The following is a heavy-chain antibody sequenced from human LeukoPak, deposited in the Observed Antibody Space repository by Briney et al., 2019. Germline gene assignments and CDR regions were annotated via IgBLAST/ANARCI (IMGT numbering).Heavy chain of an antibody. V-gene: IGHV3-21*01. Sequence: GGSLRLSCAASGFTFSSYSMNWVRQAPEKGLEWVSSISSSSSYIYYADSVKGRFTISRDNAKNSLYLQMNSLRAGDTAVYYCARGEQWLVPRTFDYWGQGTLVTVSS. CDR2: ISSSSSYI. CDR3: ARGEQWLVPRTFDY. CDR1: GFTFSSYS. J-gene: IGHJ4*02. D-gene: IGHD6-19*01.